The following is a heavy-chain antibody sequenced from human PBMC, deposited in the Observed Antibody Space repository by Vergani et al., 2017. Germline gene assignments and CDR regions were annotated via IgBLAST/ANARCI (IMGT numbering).Heavy chain of an antibody. Sequence: EVQLVESGGGLVQPGGSLRLSCAASGFTFSSYWMSWVRQAPGKGLGWVANIKQDGSEKYYVDPVKGRFTISRDNAKNSLYMQMNSLGAEDTAVYYCARDRWVWNYRTDGWFDPWGQGTLVTVSS. V-gene: IGHV3-7*03. D-gene: IGHD1-7*01. CDR2: IKQDGSEK. J-gene: IGHJ5*02. CDR1: GFTFSSYW. CDR3: ARDRWVWNYRTDGWFDP.